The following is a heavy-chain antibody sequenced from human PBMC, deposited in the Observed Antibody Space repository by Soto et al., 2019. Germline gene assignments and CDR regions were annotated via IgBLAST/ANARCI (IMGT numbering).Heavy chain of an antibody. J-gene: IGHJ4*02. V-gene: IGHV3-7*01. Sequence: GGSLRLSCAGSGFTFSSYWMSWVRQAPGKGLEWVAKIKQDGSEKYYVDSVKGRFTISRDNAKNSLYLQMNSLRAEDTAVYYCAREWFGNGFDYWGKGTLVTVSS. CDR2: IKQDGSEK. D-gene: IGHD3-10*01. CDR1: GFTFSSYW. CDR3: AREWFGNGFDY.